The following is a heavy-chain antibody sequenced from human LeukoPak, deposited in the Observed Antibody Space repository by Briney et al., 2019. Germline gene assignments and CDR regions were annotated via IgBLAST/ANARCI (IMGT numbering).Heavy chain of an antibody. CDR3: AKGQAIRLGAFDI. V-gene: IGHV3-30*18. CDR2: ISYDGSNK. CDR1: GFTFSSYG. J-gene: IGHJ3*02. D-gene: IGHD3-16*01. Sequence: GRSLRLSSAASGFTFSSYGMHWVRQAPGKGLEWVAVISYDGSNKYYADSVKGRFTISRDNSKNMLYLQMNSLRAEDTAVYYCAKGQAIRLGAFDIWGQGTMVTVSS.